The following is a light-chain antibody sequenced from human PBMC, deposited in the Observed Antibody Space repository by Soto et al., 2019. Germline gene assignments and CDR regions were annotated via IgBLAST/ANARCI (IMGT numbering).Light chain of an antibody. V-gene: IGKV3-20*01. Sequence: IALTQSPGTLSLSPGERATLSCRASQRVSSNYVAWYRHKPGQAPRLLIHGSSIRATGIPDRFSGSGSGTDFTLTISSLEPEDFAVYYCHQYGTLPYAFGQGTKLQIK. CDR2: GSS. CDR3: HQYGTLPYA. CDR1: QRVSSNY. J-gene: IGKJ2*01.